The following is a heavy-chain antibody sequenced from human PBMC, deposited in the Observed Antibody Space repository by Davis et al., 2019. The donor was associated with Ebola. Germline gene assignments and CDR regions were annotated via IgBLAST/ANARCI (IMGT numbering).Heavy chain of an antibody. J-gene: IGHJ6*04. CDR3: ARDTDTAMVPGV. D-gene: IGHD5-18*01. CDR1: GGSISSYY. CDR2: IYYSGST. V-gene: IGHV4-59*01. Sequence: PSETLSLTCTVSGGSISSYYWSWIRQPPGKGLEWIGYIYYSGSTNYNPSLKSRVTISVDTSKNQFSLKLSSVTAADTAVYYCARDTDTAMVPGVWGKGTTVTVSS.